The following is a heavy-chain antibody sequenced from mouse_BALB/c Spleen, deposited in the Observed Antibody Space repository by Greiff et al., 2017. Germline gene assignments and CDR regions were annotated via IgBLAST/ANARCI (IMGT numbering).Heavy chain of an antibody. V-gene: IGHV2-2*02. Sequence: QVQLKQSGPGLVQPSQSLSITCTVSGFSLTSYGVHWVRQSPGKGLEWLGVIWSGGSTDYNAAFISRLSISKDNSKSQVFFKMNSLQANDTAIYYCARRDYGSSSAWFAYWGQGTLVTVSA. CDR3: ARRDYGSSSAWFAY. CDR1: GFSLTSYG. D-gene: IGHD1-1*01. J-gene: IGHJ3*01. CDR2: IWSGGST.